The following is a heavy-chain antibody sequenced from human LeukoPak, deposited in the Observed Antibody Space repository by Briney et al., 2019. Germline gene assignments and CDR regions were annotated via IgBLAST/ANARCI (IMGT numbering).Heavy chain of an antibody. CDR3: ARAMYYYDSSGYYPTLGY. D-gene: IGHD3-22*01. J-gene: IGHJ4*02. CDR1: GYTFTDYN. Sequence: ASVKVSCKASGYTFTDYNIHWVRQAPGQGLEWMGWINPNSGGTNYAQKFQGRVTMTRDTSISTAYMELSRLRSDDTAVYYCARAMYYYDSSGYYPTLGYWGQGTLVTVSS. CDR2: INPNSGGT. V-gene: IGHV1-2*02.